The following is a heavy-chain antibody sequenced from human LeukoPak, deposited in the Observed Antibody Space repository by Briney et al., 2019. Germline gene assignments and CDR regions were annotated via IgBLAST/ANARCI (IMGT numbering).Heavy chain of an antibody. CDR3: AKGTKWELLEHFDY. D-gene: IGHD1-26*01. J-gene: IGHJ4*02. Sequence: GRSLRLSCAASGFTFDDYAMHWVRQAPGKGLEWVSGISWNSGSIGYADSVKGRFTISRDNAKNSLYLQMNSLRAEDTALYYCAKGTKWELLEHFDYWGQGTLVTVSS. V-gene: IGHV3-9*01. CDR2: ISWNSGSI. CDR1: GFTFDDYA.